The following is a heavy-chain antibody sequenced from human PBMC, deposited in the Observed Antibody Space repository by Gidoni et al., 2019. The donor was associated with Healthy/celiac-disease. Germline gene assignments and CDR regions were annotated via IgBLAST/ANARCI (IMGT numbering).Heavy chain of an antibody. V-gene: IGHV3-53*01. J-gene: IGHJ4*02. CDR2: IYSDGST. Sequence: EVQLVESGGGLIQPGGSLRLSCAASGFTVSSNYMTWVRQAPGKGLEWVSVIYSDGSTYYADSVKGRFTISRDNLKNTLYLQMNSLRAEDTAVYYCARERSGYSFENWGQGTLVTVSS. CDR1: GFTVSSNY. CDR3: ARERSGYSFEN.